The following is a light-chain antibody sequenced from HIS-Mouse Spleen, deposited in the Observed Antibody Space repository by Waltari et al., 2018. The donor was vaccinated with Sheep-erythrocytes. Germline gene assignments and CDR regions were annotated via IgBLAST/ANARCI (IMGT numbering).Light chain of an antibody. CDR2: EGS. CDR1: SSGVGSYNL. V-gene: IGLV2-23*01. CDR3: CSYAGSSTLV. Sequence: QSALTQPASVSGSPGQSLTISCTGTSSGVGSYNLVSWYQQHPGKTPKPMIYEGSKRPAGVSNRFCGSKSGNTASLTISGLQAEDEADYYCCSYAGSSTLVFGGGTKLTVL. J-gene: IGLJ2*01.